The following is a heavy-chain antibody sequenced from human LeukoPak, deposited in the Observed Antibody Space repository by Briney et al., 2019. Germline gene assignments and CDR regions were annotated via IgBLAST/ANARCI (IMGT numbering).Heavy chain of an antibody. V-gene: IGHV3-74*01. CDR3: VRVTEN. J-gene: IGHJ4*02. Sequence: GRSLGLSCESSGYTFRNFSTHCVSQARGEGWVWVARNNCDQCETNYADVVKGGLTISRDNAKNTLYLQMNSLRAEDTAVYYCVRVTENWGQGKLVTVSS. CDR1: GYTFRNFS. CDR2: NNCDQCET.